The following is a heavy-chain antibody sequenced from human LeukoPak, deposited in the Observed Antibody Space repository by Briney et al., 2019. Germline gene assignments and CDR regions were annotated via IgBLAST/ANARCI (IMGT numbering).Heavy chain of an antibody. D-gene: IGHD3-10*01. V-gene: IGHV4-59*01. J-gene: IGHJ6*04. Sequence: SETLSLTCTVSGGSISSYYWSWIRQPPGKGLEWIGYIYYSGSTNYNPSLKSRVTISVDTSKNQFSLKLSSVTAADTAVYYCAVVLTYGSGSYYYYYGMDVWGKGTTVTVSS. CDR3: AVVLTYGSGSYYYYYGMDV. CDR1: GGSISSYY. CDR2: IYYSGST.